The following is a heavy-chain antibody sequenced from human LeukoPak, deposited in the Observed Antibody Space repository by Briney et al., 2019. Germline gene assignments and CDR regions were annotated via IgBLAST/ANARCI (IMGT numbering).Heavy chain of an antibody. V-gene: IGHV1-69*13. CDR1: GGTFSSYA. CDR3: ARAPFLANPFDY. CDR2: IIPIFGTA. Sequence: SVKVSCKASGGTFSSYAISWVRQAPGQGLEWMGGIIPIFGTANYAQKFQGRVTITADESTSTAYMELSSLRSEDTAVYYCARAPFLANPFDYWSQGTLVTVSS. J-gene: IGHJ4*02. D-gene: IGHD4/OR15-4a*01.